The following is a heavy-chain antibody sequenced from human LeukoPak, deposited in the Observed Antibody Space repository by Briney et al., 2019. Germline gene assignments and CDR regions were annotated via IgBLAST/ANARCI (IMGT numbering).Heavy chain of an antibody. V-gene: IGHV4-59*01. J-gene: IGHJ3*02. CDR3: AREGMLPPRASQVPAAFRGAFDI. Sequence: SETLSLTCTVSGGSISSYYWSWIRQPPGKGLEWIGYIYYSGSTNYNPSLKSRVTISVDTSKNQFSLKLSSVTAADTAVYYCAREGMLPPRASQVPAAFRGAFDIWGQGTMVTVSS. CDR1: GGSISSYY. CDR2: IYYSGST. D-gene: IGHD2-2*01.